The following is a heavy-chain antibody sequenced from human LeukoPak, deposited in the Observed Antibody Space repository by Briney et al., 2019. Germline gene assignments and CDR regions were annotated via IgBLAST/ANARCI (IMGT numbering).Heavy chain of an antibody. CDR3: ARQYDFWSGLFDY. CDR2: IYPGDSDT. V-gene: IGHV5-51*01. CDR1: GYSFTSYW. Sequence: GESLKISCKGFGYSFTSYWIGWVRQMPGKGLEWMGIIYPGDSDTRYSPSSQGQVTISADKSISTAYLQWSGLKASVTAMYYCARQYDFWSGLFDYWGQGTLVTVSS. J-gene: IGHJ4*02. D-gene: IGHD3-3*01.